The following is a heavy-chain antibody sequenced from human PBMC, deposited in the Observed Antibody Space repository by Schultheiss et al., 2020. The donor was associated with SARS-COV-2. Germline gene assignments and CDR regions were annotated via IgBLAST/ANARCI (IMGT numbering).Heavy chain of an antibody. J-gene: IGHJ4*02. CDR3: ARRRLACCSSTLNMYYFDY. CDR1: GFTFSSYA. D-gene: IGHD2-2*01. Sequence: GSLRLSCAASGFTFSSYAMSWIRQPPGKGLEWIGYIYYSGSTNYNPSLKSRVTISVDTSKNQFSLKLSSVTAADTAVYYCARRRLACCSSTLNMYYFDYWGQGTLVTVSS. V-gene: IGHV4-59*08. CDR2: IYYSGST.